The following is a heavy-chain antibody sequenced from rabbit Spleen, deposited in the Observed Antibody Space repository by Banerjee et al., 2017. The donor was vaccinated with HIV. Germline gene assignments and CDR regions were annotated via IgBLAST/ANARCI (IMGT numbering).Heavy chain of an antibody. V-gene: IGHV1S40*01. CDR3: AREAGYGGYGDANL. Sequence: QSLEESGGGLVKPGASLTLTCTASGFPFSSGYDMCWVRQAPGKGLEWIGTIYTGSSGITWYASWAKGRFTISKTSSTTVTLQLNSLTAADTATYFCAREAGYGGYGDANLWGQGTLVTVS. D-gene: IGHD6-1*01. CDR1: GFPFSSGYD. CDR2: IYTGSSGIT. J-gene: IGHJ4*01.